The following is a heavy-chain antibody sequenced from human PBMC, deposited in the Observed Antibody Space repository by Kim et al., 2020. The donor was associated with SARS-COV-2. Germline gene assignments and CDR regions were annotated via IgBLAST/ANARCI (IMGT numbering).Heavy chain of an antibody. Sequence: GGSLRLSCAASGFTFSSYGMHWVRQAPGKGLEWVAVISYDGSNKYYADSVKGRFTISRDNSKNTLYLQMNSLRAEDTAVYYCARGAYDILTGDLNYYDYWGQGTLVTVSS. CDR2: ISYDGSNK. CDR1: GFTFSSYG. CDR3: ARGAYDILTGDLNYYDY. D-gene: IGHD3-9*01. J-gene: IGHJ4*02. V-gene: IGHV3-30*03.